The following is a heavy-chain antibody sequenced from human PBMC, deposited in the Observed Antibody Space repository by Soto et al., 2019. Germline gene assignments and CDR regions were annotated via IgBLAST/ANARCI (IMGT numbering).Heavy chain of an antibody. CDR3: ASSYYDSSGYYQRQYYFDY. D-gene: IGHD3-22*01. CDR1: GGTFSIYA. Sequence: GASVKVSCKASGGTFSIYAISWVLQSPLQWLDWMGGIIPIFGTANYAQKFQGRVTITADESTSTAYMELSSLRSEDTAVYYCASSYYDSSGYYQRQYYFDYWGQGTLVTVSS. J-gene: IGHJ4*02. V-gene: IGHV1-69*13. CDR2: IIPIFGTA.